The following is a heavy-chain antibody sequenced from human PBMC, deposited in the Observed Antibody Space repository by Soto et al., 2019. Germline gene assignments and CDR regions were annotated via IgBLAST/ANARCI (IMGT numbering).Heavy chain of an antibody. CDR1: GFTFTSSA. CDR2: IVVGSGNT. J-gene: IGHJ6*02. V-gene: IGHV1-58*01. D-gene: IGHD3-16*01. Sequence: SVKVSCKASGFTFTSSAVQWVRQARGQRLEWIGWIVVGSGNTNYAQKFQERVTITRDMSTSTAYMELSSLSSEDTAVYYCAARRGTFWGNYYYYGMDVWGQWTTVTVSS. CDR3: AARRGTFWGNYYYYGMDV.